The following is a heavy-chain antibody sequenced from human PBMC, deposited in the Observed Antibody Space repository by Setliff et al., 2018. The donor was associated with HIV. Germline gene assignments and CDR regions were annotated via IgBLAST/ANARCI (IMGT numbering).Heavy chain of an antibody. CDR1: GFTFSSYV. J-gene: IGHJ3*02. CDR3: VRDLTTIVTRKVFDI. Sequence: SLRLSCAATGFTFSSYVLHWVRQAPGKGLEWVAVMSTDGGIKIYADSVQGRFTISRDNSKNTLYVQMNSLRADDTAVYYCVRDLTTIVTRKVFDIWGQGTMVTVSS. D-gene: IGHD4-4*01. CDR2: MSTDGGIK. V-gene: IGHV3-30*03.